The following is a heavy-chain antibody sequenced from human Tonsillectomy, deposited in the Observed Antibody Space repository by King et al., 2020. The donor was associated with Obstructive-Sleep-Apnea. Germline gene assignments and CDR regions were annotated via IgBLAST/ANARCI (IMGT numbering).Heavy chain of an antibody. Sequence: QLVQSGGGLVQPGRSLRLSCAASGFTFDDYAMHWVRQAPGKGLEWVSGISWNSGSIGYVDSVKGRFTISRDNAKNSLYLQMNSLRAEDTALYYCAKGGRLLSDAFDIWGQGTMVTVSS. CDR3: AKGGRLLSDAFDI. V-gene: IGHV3-9*01. CDR2: ISWNSGSI. J-gene: IGHJ3*02. CDR1: GFTFDDYA.